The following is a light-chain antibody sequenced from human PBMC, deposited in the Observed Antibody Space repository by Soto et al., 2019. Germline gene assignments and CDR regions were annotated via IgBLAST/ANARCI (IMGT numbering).Light chain of an antibody. CDR1: SSNIGSNT. V-gene: IGLV1-44*01. J-gene: IGLJ3*02. CDR2: SNN. Sequence: QSVLTQPPSASGAPVQRVTISCSGSSSNIGSNTVNWYQQFPGTAPRVLMSSNNQRPSGVPDRFSGSKSGTSVFLAISGLQADDEADYYCAAWDDSLDGPVVGGGTKLTVL. CDR3: AAWDDSLDGPV.